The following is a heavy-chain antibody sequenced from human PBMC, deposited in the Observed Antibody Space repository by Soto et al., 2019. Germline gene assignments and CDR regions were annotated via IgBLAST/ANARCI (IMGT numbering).Heavy chain of an antibody. J-gene: IGHJ5*02. CDR3: ARDTLTGYSYGLGWFDP. CDR2: INPNSGGT. V-gene: IGHV1-2*02. Sequence: QVQLVQSGAEVKKPGASVKVSCKASGYSFTGYYMHWVRQAPGQGLEWMGWINPNSGGTNYAQKFQGRVTMTRYTSICTAYMELSRLRSDDTAVYYYARDTLTGYSYGLGWFDPWGQGTLVTVSS. D-gene: IGHD5-18*01. CDR1: GYSFTGYY.